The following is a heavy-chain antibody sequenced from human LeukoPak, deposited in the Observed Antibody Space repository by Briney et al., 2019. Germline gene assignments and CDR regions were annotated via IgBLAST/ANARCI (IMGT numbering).Heavy chain of an antibody. CDR2: IYYSGST. Sequence: NPSETLSLTCTVSGXSMSNYYWSWIRQPPGKGLEWIGYIYYSGSTKNNPSLKSRVIISVDTSKNQFALKLSSVTAADTAVYYCARVHYYGSGLSSYFDYWGQGTLVTVSS. V-gene: IGHV4-59*01. CDR1: GXSMSNYY. CDR3: ARVHYYGSGLSSYFDY. D-gene: IGHD3-10*01. J-gene: IGHJ4*02.